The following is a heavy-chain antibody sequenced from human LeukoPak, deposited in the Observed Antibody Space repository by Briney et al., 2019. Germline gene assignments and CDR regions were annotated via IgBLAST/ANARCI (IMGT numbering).Heavy chain of an antibody. CDR2: IYYSGST. Sequence: SETLSLTCTVSGGSISSSSYYWGWIRQPPGKGLEWIGSIYYSGSTYYNPSLKSRVTISVDTSKNQFSLKLSSVTAADTAVYYCARRRLHEEIFGVVPSSFDYWGQGTLVTVSS. CDR3: ARRRLHEEIFGVVPSSFDY. CDR1: GGSISSSSYY. V-gene: IGHV4-39*01. D-gene: IGHD3-3*01. J-gene: IGHJ4*02.